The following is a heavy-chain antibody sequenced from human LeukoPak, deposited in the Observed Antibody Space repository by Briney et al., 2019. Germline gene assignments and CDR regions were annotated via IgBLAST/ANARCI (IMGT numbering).Heavy chain of an antibody. CDR3: ARGLTYGPYINFDY. CDR2: IRYEESNT. J-gene: IGHJ4*02. CDR1: GFIFSDFG. V-gene: IGHV3-30*02. Sequence: PGGSLRLSCAASGFIFSDFGIHWVRQTPDKGLEWVAFIRYEESNTNYADSVKGRFTISRDTSRNTVYLQMNSLRAEDTAVYYCARGLTYGPYINFDYWGQGTLVTVSS. D-gene: IGHD4-17*01.